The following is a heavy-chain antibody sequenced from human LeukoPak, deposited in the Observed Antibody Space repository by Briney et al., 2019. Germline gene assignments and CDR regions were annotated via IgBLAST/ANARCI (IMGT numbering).Heavy chain of an antibody. CDR2: GST. D-gene: IGHD6-25*01. CDR3: ARARTTSTATSFFDY. Sequence: GSTYYNPSLKSQVTTSVDISKNHFSLELSSATAADTAIYYCARARTTSTATSFFDYWGQGTLVAVSS. J-gene: IGHJ4*02. V-gene: IGHV4-30-2*04.